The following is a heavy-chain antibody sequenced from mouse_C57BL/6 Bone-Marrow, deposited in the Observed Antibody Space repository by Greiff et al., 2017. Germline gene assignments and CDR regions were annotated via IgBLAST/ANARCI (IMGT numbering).Heavy chain of an antibody. D-gene: IGHD1-1*01. CDR1: GYTFTSYW. CDR2: IHPSNGGT. Sequence: QVQLQQPGPELVKPGASVKLSCKASGYTFTSYWMHWVKQRHGQGLEWIGHIHPSNGGTNYNETFKSKDTLTVDKSSSTAYMQLSSLTSEYSAVYYCARHYGSSYGYWYFDVWGTGTTVTVSS. CDR3: ARHYGSSYGYWYFDV. J-gene: IGHJ1*03. V-gene: IGHV1-53*01.